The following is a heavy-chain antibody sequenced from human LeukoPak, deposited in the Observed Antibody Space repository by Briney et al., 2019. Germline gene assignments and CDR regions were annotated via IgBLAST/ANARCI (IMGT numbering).Heavy chain of an antibody. CDR1: GYTSTTYS. V-gene: IGHV7-4-1*02. CDR3: ARDCGPSGP. CDR2: INTNTGNP. J-gene: IGHJ5*02. Sequence: ASVKVSCKVSGYTSTTYSINWVRQAPGQGLEWMGWINTNTGNPTYAQAFTGRFVFSVDTSVSTAYLQINSLQVEDTAVYYCARDCGPSGPWGQGTLVSVSS. D-gene: IGHD2-21*01.